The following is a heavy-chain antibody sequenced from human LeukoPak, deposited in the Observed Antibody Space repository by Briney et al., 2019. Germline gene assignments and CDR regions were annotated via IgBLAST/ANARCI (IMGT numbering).Heavy chain of an antibody. CDR1: GFTFSTYS. CDR2: IRSSSSYI. Sequence: GVSLRLSCAASGFTFSTYSMKWVRQAPGKGLEWVSSIRSSSSYIYYAESVKGRFTISRDNAKNSLYLQMNSLRAEDTAVYYCARDWGGYCSGGSCYPGYWGQGTLVTVSS. J-gene: IGHJ4*02. D-gene: IGHD2-15*01. V-gene: IGHV3-21*01. CDR3: ARDWGGYCSGGSCYPGY.